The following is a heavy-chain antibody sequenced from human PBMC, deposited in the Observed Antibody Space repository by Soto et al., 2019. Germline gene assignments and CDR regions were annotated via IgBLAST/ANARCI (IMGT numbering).Heavy chain of an antibody. D-gene: IGHD3-22*01. CDR2: IRGSGGST. CDR3: ANSFITMIVVVKGGPT. CDR1: GFTFSSSW. V-gene: IGHV3-23*01. Sequence: GGSLRLSCAASGFTFSSSWMSWVRQAPGKGLEWVSAIRGSGGSTYYAGSVKGRFTISRDNSKNTLYLQMNSLRAEDTAVYYCANSFITMIVVVKGGPTWGQGTLVTVSS. J-gene: IGHJ5*02.